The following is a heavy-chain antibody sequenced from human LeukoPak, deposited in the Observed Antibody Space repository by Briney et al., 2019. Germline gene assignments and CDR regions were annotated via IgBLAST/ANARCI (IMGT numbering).Heavy chain of an antibody. J-gene: IGHJ4*02. CDR2: FIPIYGAP. V-gene: IGHV1-69*06. CDR1: GGTVNIYA. CDR3: TRAFYAYGRIGNFDY. D-gene: IGHD3-10*02. Sequence: GASVHVSCKASGGTVNIYAFSWVRQAPGQGLEWMGGFIPIYGAPNYSQKVQGRVAITADTSSDTTFMELRNLTFEETAVYYCTRAFYAYGRIGNFDYWGQGSLVTVSS.